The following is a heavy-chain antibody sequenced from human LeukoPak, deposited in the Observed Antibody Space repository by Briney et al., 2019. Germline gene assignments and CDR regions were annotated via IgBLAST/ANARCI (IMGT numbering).Heavy chain of an antibody. J-gene: IGHJ4*02. V-gene: IGHV3-21*01. CDR1: GCTFSSYS. Sequence: GGSLRLSCAASGCTFSSYSRNWVRQAPGKGLEWVSCISSSSSYIYYTDSVRGRFTISTDNAKNSLYLQMNSLTAEDTAVYYCARRFGGTGFDYWGQGTLITVSS. CDR2: ISSSSSYI. CDR3: ARRFGGTGFDY. D-gene: IGHD1-1*01.